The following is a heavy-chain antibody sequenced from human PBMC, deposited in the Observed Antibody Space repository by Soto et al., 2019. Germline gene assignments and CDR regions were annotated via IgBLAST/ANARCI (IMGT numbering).Heavy chain of an antibody. CDR1: GGTFSSYT. CDR2: IIPILGIA. CDR3: AIKYCSSTSGCRHY. Sequence: QVQLVQSGAEVKKPGSSVKVSCKASGGTFSSYTISWVRQAPGQGLEWMGRIIPILGIANYAQKFQGRVTNTADNSTSTAYMELSSLPSEDTAVYYCAIKYCSSTSGCRHYGGQETRVTVPS. J-gene: IGHJ4*02. V-gene: IGHV1-69*02. D-gene: IGHD2-2*01.